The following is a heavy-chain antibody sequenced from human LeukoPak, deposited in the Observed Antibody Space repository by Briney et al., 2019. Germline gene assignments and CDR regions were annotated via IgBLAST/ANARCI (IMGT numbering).Heavy chain of an antibody. Sequence: GGSVKVSCKASGYTFTGYYMYWVRQAPGQGLEWMGWISPNSGGTNFAQKFQGRVTMTRDTSISTAFMELSGLRSDDTAVYYCARELYSGSYYVAYWGQGTLVTVSS. CDR1: GYTFTGYY. J-gene: IGHJ4*02. D-gene: IGHD1-26*01. CDR3: ARELYSGSYYVAY. V-gene: IGHV1-2*02. CDR2: ISPNSGGT.